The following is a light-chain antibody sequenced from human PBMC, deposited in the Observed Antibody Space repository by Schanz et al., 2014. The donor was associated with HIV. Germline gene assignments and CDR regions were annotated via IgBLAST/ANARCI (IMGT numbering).Light chain of an antibody. J-gene: IGLJ1*01. Sequence: QSALTQPHSVSGSPGQSVTISCTGTSSDVGGYKYVSWYQQHPGKAPKLMIYDVSKRPSGVPDRFSGSRSGNTASLTISGLQAEDEADYYCCSYAGSYIHYVFGSGTKLTVL. V-gene: IGLV2-11*01. CDR3: CSYAGSYIHYV. CDR1: SSDVGGYKY. CDR2: DVS.